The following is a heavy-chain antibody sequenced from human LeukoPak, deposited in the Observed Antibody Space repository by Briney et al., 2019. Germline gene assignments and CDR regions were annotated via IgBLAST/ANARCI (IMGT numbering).Heavy chain of an antibody. CDR2: IYPGDSDT. CDR1: GYSFTSYW. D-gene: IGHD6-19*01. Sequence: GESLKISCKGSGYSFTSYWIGWVRQMPGKGLEWMGIIYPGDSDTRYSPSFQGQVTISADKSISTAYLQWSSLKASDTAMYYCARGEYSSGWYANYYYYGMDVWGQGTTVTVSS. J-gene: IGHJ6*02. V-gene: IGHV5-51*01. CDR3: ARGEYSSGWYANYYYYGMDV.